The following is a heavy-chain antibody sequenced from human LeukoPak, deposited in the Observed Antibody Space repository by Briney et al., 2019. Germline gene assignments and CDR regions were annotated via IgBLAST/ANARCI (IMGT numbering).Heavy chain of an antibody. D-gene: IGHD2/OR15-2a*01. CDR2: MFHSGRA. CDR1: AASITGYY. CDR3: ATSLGFFPRFDP. J-gene: IGHJ5*02. Sequence: SHTLSLTCTVSAASITGYYWSWVRQTPGKGLEWLGYMFHSGRANYNPSLESRVTISVDTSNNQFSLILRSVTSADTAVYYCATSLGFFPRFDPWGQGILVTVSS. V-gene: IGHV4-59*07.